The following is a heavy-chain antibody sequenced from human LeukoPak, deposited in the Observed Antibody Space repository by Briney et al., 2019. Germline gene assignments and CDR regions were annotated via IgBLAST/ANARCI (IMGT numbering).Heavy chain of an antibody. CDR3: AKDPNGDYIGGFDM. D-gene: IGHD2-15*01. Sequence: GGSLRLSCEGSGFISNNYAMSWVRQAPGKRPEWVSGISASGSRTHYADSVKGRFIISRDSSKNMVFLQMNSLRVEDTALYFCAKDPNGDYIGGFDMWSQGTMATVSS. J-gene: IGHJ3*02. CDR1: GFISNNYA. V-gene: IGHV3-23*01. CDR2: ISASGSRT.